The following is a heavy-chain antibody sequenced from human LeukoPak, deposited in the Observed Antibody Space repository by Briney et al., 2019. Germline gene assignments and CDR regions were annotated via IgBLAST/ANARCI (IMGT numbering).Heavy chain of an antibody. CDR3: AKDMSTHYDSSVPFDY. J-gene: IGHJ4*02. CDR2: ISSSSIYI. V-gene: IGHV3-21*04. Sequence: PGGSLRLSCAASGFTFSSYSMNWVRQAPGKGLEWVSSISSSSIYIYYADSVKGRFTISRDNAENSLYLQMNSLRAEDTALYYCAKDMSTHYDSSVPFDYWGQGTLVTVSS. CDR1: GFTFSSYS. D-gene: IGHD3-22*01.